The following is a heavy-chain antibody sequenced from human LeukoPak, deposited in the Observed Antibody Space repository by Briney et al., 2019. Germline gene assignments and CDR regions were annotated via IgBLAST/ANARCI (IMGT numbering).Heavy chain of an antibody. CDR2: IKQDGSEK. V-gene: IGHV3-7*03. J-gene: IGHJ6*03. Sequence: PGGSLRLSCAASGFTFSSYWMSWVRQAPGKGLEGVANIKQDGSEKYYVDSVKGRFTISRDNAKNSLYLQMNSLRAEDTAVYYCAKEDYYGSGRGYYMDVWGKGTTVTVSS. CDR1: GFTFSSYW. D-gene: IGHD3-10*01. CDR3: AKEDYYGSGRGYYMDV.